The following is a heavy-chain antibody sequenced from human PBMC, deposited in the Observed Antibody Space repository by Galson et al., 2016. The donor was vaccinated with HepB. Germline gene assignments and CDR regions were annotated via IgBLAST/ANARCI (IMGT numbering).Heavy chain of an antibody. CDR1: GGSISSGDW. D-gene: IGHD6-13*01. J-gene: IGHJ4*02. CDR3: AFRRLSSSWSHYFDY. V-gene: IGHV4-4*02. CDR2: IYHYGST. Sequence: SETLSLTCAVSGGSISSGDWWSWVRQPPGKGLEWIGEIYHYGSTNYNPSLKSRVTISVDKSKNQFSLKLTSVTAADTAVYHCAFRRLSSSWSHYFDYWGQGTLVTVSS.